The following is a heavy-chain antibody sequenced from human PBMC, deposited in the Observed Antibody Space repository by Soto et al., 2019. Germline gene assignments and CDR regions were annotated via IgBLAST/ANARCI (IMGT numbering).Heavy chain of an antibody. Sequence: SETLSLTCTVSGGSISSYYWSWIRQPPGKGLEWIGYIYYSGSTNYNPSLKSRVTISVDTSKNQFSLKLSSVTAADTAVYYCARHGSGSYYNYYYYMDVWGKGTTVTVSS. CDR2: IYYSGST. D-gene: IGHD3-10*01. CDR1: GGSISSYY. V-gene: IGHV4-59*08. J-gene: IGHJ6*03. CDR3: ARHGSGSYYNYYYYMDV.